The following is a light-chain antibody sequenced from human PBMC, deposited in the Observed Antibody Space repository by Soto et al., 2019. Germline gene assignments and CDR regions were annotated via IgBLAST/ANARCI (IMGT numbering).Light chain of an antibody. V-gene: IGKV1-27*01. CDR1: QGISNY. J-gene: IGKJ1*01. CDR2: AAS. CDR3: QKYNSAPQT. Sequence: DIQMTQSPSSLSASVGDRVTITCRASQGISNYLAWYQQKPGKVPKLLIYAASTLQSEVPSRFSGSGSGTDFTLTISSLPPEDVATYYCQKYNSAPQTFGQGTKVEIK.